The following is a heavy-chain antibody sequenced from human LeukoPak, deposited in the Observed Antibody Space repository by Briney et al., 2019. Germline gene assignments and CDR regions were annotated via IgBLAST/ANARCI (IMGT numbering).Heavy chain of an antibody. V-gene: IGHV1-69*05. Sequence: GASVKVSCKASGGTFSSYAISWVRQAPGQGLEWMGGIIPIFGTANYAQKFQGRVTITTDESTSTAYMELSSLRSEDTAVYYCARDRGYSYGQPNYYYYMDVWGKGTTVTVSS. CDR3: ARDRGYSYGQPNYYYYMDV. CDR1: GGTFSSYA. D-gene: IGHD5-18*01. J-gene: IGHJ6*03. CDR2: IIPIFGTA.